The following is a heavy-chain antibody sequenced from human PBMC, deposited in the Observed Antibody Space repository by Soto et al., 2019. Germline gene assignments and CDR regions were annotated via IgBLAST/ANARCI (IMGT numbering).Heavy chain of an antibody. Sequence: PSETLSLTCAVYGGSFSGYYWSWIRQPPGKGLEWIGEINHSGSTNYNPSLKSRVTISVDTSKNQFSLKLSSVTAADTAVYYCARGRIAVAGNPYCYYYYRMDGWGQGTKVPGSS. CDR3: ARGRIAVAGNPYCYYYYRMDG. CDR2: INHSGST. V-gene: IGHV4-34*01. CDR1: GGSFSGYY. J-gene: IGHJ6*02. D-gene: IGHD6-19*01.